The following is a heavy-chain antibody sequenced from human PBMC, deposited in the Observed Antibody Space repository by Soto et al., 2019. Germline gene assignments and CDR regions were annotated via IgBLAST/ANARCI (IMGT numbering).Heavy chain of an antibody. D-gene: IGHD2-15*01. V-gene: IGHV3-11*01. CDR3: ARVGFCNTGSCYDF. CDR1: GFTFSDYY. Sequence: QVQLVESGGGLVKPGGSLKLSCAASGFTFSDYYMSWIRQAPGKGLEWVSYISNSANTIYYADSVKGRFTISRDNAKNSLSLHLSSLRADDTAVYYCARVGFCNTGSCYDFWGQGTLVTVSS. CDR2: ISNSANTI. J-gene: IGHJ4*02.